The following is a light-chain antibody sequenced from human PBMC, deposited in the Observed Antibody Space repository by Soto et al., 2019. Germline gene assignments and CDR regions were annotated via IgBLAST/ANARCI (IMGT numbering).Light chain of an antibody. CDR1: QSVTYSY. Sequence: IVLTQSPGTLSLSPGDRATLSCWASQSVTYSYLAWYQQKPGQAPRLLISGASSRATGIPDRFSGSGSGTDFTLTISRLEPQDFAVYYCQQYGSSPPTFGQGTKVDIK. CDR2: GAS. J-gene: IGKJ1*01. V-gene: IGKV3-20*01. CDR3: QQYGSSPPT.